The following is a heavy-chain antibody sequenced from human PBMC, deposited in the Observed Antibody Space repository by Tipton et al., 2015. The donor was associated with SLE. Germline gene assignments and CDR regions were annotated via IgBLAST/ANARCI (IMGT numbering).Heavy chain of an antibody. D-gene: IGHD1-26*01. CDR2: VYTSGRT. CDR3: ARLGVGATASG. CDR1: GGSISSYS. J-gene: IGHJ4*02. Sequence: TLSLTCTVSGGSISSYSWSWIRQPAGKGLEWIGRVYTSGRTTYNPSLKSRVTISVDTSKNQFSLKLSSVTAADTAVYYCARLGVGATASGWGQGTLVTVSS. V-gene: IGHV4-4*07.